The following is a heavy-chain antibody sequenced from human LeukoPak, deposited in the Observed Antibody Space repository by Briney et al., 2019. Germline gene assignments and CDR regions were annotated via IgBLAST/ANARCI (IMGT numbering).Heavy chain of an antibody. Sequence: GGSLRLSCAASGFTVSSNYMSWVRQAPGKGLEWVSVIYSGGSTYYADSVKGRFTISRDNSKNTLYLQMNSLRAEDTAVYYCARAAPDWYFDLWGRGTLVTVSS. CDR3: ARAAPDWYFDL. CDR2: IYSGGST. CDR1: GFTVSSNY. V-gene: IGHV3-53*01. J-gene: IGHJ2*01.